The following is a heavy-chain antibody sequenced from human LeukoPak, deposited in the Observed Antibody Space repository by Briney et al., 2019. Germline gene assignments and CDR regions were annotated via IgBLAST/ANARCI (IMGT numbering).Heavy chain of an antibody. D-gene: IGHD5-24*01. CDR3: ARRRLGYYFDY. J-gene: IGHJ4*02. Sequence: SETLSLTCGVYGGSFSGYYWSWIRQPPGKGLEWIGEINPRGSTNYNPSLKSRATLSADTSKNQFSLTLNSVTAADTAVYYCARRRLGYYFDYWGQGTLVTVSS. CDR1: GGSFSGYY. CDR2: INPRGST. V-gene: IGHV4-34*01.